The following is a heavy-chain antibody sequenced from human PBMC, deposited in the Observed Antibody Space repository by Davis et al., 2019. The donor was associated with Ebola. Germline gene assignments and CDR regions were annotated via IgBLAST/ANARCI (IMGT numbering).Heavy chain of an antibody. CDR3: ASSTDRGGDIVVVVAADAFDI. Sequence: GESLKIPCKGSGYSFTTYWIGWVRQMPGKGLEWMGIIYPGDSDTRYSPSFQGQVTISADKSISTAYLQWSSLKASDTAMYYCASSTDRGGDIVVVVAADAFDIWGQGTMVTVSS. J-gene: IGHJ3*02. CDR1: GYSFTTYW. V-gene: IGHV5-51*01. D-gene: IGHD2-15*01. CDR2: IYPGDSDT.